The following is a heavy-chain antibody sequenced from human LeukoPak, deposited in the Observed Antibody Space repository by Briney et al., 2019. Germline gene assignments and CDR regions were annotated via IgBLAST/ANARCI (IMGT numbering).Heavy chain of an antibody. Sequence: GASVKVSCKAAGSTFTSYDISLMRQAPGQGLEWMGWISAYNGNANYAQKLQGRVTMTTDTSTSTAYMELRRLRSDDTAVYYCARVVGLVQWGQGTLVTVSS. CDR2: ISAYNGNA. V-gene: IGHV1-18*01. D-gene: IGHD2-15*01. CDR1: GSTFTSYD. CDR3: ARVVGLVQ. J-gene: IGHJ4*02.